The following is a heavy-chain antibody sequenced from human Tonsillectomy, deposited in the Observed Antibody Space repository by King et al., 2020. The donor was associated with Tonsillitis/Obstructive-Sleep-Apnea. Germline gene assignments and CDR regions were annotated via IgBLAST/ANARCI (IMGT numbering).Heavy chain of an antibody. CDR3: AREMFTIFGVVRTESGFDY. Sequence: VQLVESGGGVVQPGRSLRLSCAASGFTFSSYGMHWVRQAPGKGLEWGAVIWDDGSNKYYADSVKGRFTISRDNSKNTLYLQMNSRRAEDTAVYYCAREMFTIFGVVRTESGFDYWGQGTLVTVSS. D-gene: IGHD3-3*01. V-gene: IGHV3-33*01. CDR1: GFTFSSYG. J-gene: IGHJ4*02. CDR2: IWDDGSNK.